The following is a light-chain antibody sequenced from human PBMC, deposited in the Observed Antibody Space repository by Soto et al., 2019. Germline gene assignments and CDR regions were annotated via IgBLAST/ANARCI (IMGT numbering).Light chain of an antibody. Sequence: QSVLTQPPSVSEAPGQRVTISCTGSSSNIGAGYDAHWYQQVPGTAPKLLIYENNNRPSGVPDRFSGSKSGTSASLAITGLQAEDEGEYYCQSYVSSLSGYVIRPGNKVTVL. CDR1: SSNIGAGYD. J-gene: IGLJ1*01. CDR2: ENN. CDR3: QSYVSSLSGYV. V-gene: IGLV1-40*01.